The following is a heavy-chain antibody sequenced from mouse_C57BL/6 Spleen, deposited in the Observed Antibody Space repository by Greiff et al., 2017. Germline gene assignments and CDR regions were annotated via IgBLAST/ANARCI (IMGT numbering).Heavy chain of an antibody. V-gene: IGHV5-9*01. D-gene: IGHD1-2*01. J-gene: IGHJ1*03. CDR3: ARFIVAAWYFDV. Sequence: EVKVEESGGGLVKPGGSLKLSCAASGFTFSSYTMSWVRQTPEKRLEWVATISGGGGNTYYPDSVKGLFTISRDNAKNTLYLQMSSLRSEDTALYYCARFIVAAWYFDVWGTGTTVTVSS. CDR2: ISGGGGNT. CDR1: GFTFSSYT.